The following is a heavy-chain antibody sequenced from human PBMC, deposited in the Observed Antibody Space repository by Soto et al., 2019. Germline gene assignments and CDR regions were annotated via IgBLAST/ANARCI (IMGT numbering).Heavy chain of an antibody. V-gene: IGHV4-34*01. CDR1: GGSFSGYY. D-gene: IGHD1-26*01. CDR3: ASVRIVGATPGP. J-gene: IGHJ5*02. Sequence: QVQLQQWGAGLLKPSETLSLTCAVYGGSFSGYYWSWIRQPPGKGLEWIGEINHSGSTNYNPSLKSRVTIPVDTSKNQFSLKLSSVTAADTAVYYCASVRIVGATPGPWGQGTLVTVSS. CDR2: INHSGST.